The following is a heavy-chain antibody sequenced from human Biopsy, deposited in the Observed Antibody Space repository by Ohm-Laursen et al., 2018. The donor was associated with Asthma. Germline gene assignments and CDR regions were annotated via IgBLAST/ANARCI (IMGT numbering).Heavy chain of an antibody. CDR1: GGTFSSDA. CDR2: IMPIFGAP. J-gene: IGHJ4*02. Sequence: GASVKVSCKASGGTFSSDAISWVRQAPGQGLEWMGGIMPIFGAPNYAQKFQHRLTITADDSTTTVYMELSSLKLEDTAVYFCARSYCGGDCYSPFDYWGQGSLVTVSS. V-gene: IGHV1-69*13. CDR3: ARSYCGGDCYSPFDY. D-gene: IGHD2-21*01.